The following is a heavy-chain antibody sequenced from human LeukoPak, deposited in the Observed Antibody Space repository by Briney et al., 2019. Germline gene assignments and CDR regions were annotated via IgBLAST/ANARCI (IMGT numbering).Heavy chain of an antibody. D-gene: IGHD3-9*01. Sequence: ASVKVSCKASGYTFTSYDINWVRQATGQGLEWMGWMNPNSGNTGYAQKFQGRVTITRNTSISTAYMELSSLRSDETAVYYCARVDLLNGYYFFDYWGQGTLVTVSS. J-gene: IGHJ4*02. CDR2: MNPNSGNT. V-gene: IGHV1-8*03. CDR3: ARVDLLNGYYFFDY. CDR1: GYTFTSYD.